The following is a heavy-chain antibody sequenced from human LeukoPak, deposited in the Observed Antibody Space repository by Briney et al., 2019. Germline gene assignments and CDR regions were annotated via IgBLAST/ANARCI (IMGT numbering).Heavy chain of an antibody. CDR3: AKDILGGYSSSWYVPPDY. Sequence: HAGGSLRLSCAASGFTFSSYAMSWVRQAPGKGLEWVSAISGSGGSTYYADSVKGRFTISRDNSENTLYLQMNSLRAEDTAVYYCAKDILGGYSSSWYVPPDYWGQGTLVTVSS. CDR2: ISGSGGST. V-gene: IGHV3-23*01. D-gene: IGHD6-13*01. J-gene: IGHJ4*02. CDR1: GFTFSSYA.